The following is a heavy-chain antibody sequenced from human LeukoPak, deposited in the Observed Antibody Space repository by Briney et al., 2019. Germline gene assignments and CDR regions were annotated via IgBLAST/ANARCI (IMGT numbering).Heavy chain of an antibody. CDR2: ISSGGNT. Sequence: GGSLRLSCAASGFIVSNNYLNWVRQAPGKGLEWVSVISSGGNTYYIDSVKGRFTISRDNAKTSLYLQMNSLRAEDTAVYYCARSLWPEDYWGQGTLVTVSS. CDR1: GFIVSNNY. D-gene: IGHD5-18*01. V-gene: IGHV3-53*01. J-gene: IGHJ4*02. CDR3: ARSLWPEDY.